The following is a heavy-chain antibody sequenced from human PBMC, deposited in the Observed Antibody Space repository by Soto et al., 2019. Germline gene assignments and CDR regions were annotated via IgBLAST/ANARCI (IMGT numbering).Heavy chain of an antibody. Sequence: QVQVVQSGAEEKKPGASVKVSCKASGYTFTSYAMHWVRQAPGQRLEWIGWINAANGNTKYSQKFQGRVTITRDTSANTAYMELSSLRSEDTAIYYCARDTFEYWGQGTLVTVSS. CDR1: GYTFTSYA. CDR3: ARDTFEY. J-gene: IGHJ4*02. V-gene: IGHV1-3*05. CDR2: INAANGNT.